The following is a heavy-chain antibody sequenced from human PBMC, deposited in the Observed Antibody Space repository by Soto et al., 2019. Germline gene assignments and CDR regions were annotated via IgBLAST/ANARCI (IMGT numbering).Heavy chain of an antibody. CDR2: IYYSGST. J-gene: IGHJ6*02. CDR3: ARLRYDFWSGYYTPFYYYGMDV. D-gene: IGHD3-3*01. V-gene: IGHV4-31*03. Sequence: QVQLQESGPGLVKPSQTLSLTCTVSGGSISSGGYYWSWIRQHPGKGLEWIGYIYYSGSTYYNPSLKSRVTISVDTSKNQFSLKLSSVTAADTAVYYCARLRYDFWSGYYTPFYYYGMDVWGQGTTVTVSS. CDR1: GGSISSGGYY.